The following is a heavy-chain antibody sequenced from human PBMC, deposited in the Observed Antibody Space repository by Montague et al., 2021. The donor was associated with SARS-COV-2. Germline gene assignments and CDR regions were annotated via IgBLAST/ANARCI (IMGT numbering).Heavy chain of an antibody. CDR2: IYDSGST. CDR1: GGSISSYY. Sequence: SETLSLTCTVSGGSISSYYWSWTRQPPGKGLEWIGYIYDSGSTNYKSSLKSRVAISVDTSKNQFSLKLNSVTAADTAVYYCARHRRSRYGNFDYWGQGTLVTVSS. CDR3: ARHRRSRYGNFDY. V-gene: IGHV4-59*08. J-gene: IGHJ4*02. D-gene: IGHD1-1*01.